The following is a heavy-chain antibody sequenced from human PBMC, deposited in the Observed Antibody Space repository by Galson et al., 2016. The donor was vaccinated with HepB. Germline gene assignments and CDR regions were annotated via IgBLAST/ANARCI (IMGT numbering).Heavy chain of an antibody. CDR1: GFTFSTHG. Sequence: SLRLSCAASGFTFSTHGMHWVRQAPGKGLEWVAVIWYDGSNKDYADSVKGRFTISRDNSKNTLCLQMNSLRAEDTAVYYCATGWTATFDYWGQGTLVPGSS. D-gene: IGHD2-15*01. CDR3: ATGWTATFDY. V-gene: IGHV3-33*01. CDR2: IWYDGSNK. J-gene: IGHJ4*02.